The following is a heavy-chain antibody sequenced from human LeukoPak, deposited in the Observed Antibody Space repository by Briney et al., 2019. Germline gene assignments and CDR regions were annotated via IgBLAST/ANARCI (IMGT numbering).Heavy chain of an antibody. CDR1: GGSISSSSYY. CDR3: ARRLHGYYYYGMDV. J-gene: IGHJ6*02. CDR2: INHSGST. D-gene: IGHD3-16*01. V-gene: IGHV4-39*07. Sequence: SETLSLTCTVSGGSISSSSYYWGWIRQPPGKGLEWIGEINHSGSTNYNPSLKSRVTISVDTSKNQFSLKLSSVTAADTAVYYCARRLHGYYYYGMDVWGQRTTVTVSS.